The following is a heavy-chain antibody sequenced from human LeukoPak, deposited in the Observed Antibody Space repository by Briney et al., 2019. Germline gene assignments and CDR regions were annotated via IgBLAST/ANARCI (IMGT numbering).Heavy chain of an antibody. CDR2: INPNSGGT. Sequence: ASVKVSCKASGYTFTGYYMHWVRQAPGQGLEWMGWINPNSGGTNYAQKFQGRVTMTRETSISTAYMELSRLRSDDTAVYYCARELRSYSNWFDPWGQGTLVTVSS. D-gene: IGHD1-26*01. CDR1: GYTFTGYY. CDR3: ARELRSYSNWFDP. J-gene: IGHJ5*02. V-gene: IGHV1-2*02.